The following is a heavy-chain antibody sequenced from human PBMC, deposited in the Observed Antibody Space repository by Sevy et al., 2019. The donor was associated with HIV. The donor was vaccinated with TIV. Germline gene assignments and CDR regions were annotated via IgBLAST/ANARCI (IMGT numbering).Heavy chain of an antibody. V-gene: IGHV3-23*01. D-gene: IGHD3-10*01. CDR1: GFTFSSYA. J-gene: IGHJ6*03. CDR3: ANDGSGSYYNSYYYYYMDV. CDR2: ISGSGGST. Sequence: GGSLRLSCAASGFTFSSYAMSWVRQAPGKGLEWVSAISGSGGSTYYAYSVKGRFTISRDNSKNTLYLQMNSLRAEDTAVYYCANDGSGSYYNSYYYYYMDVWGKGTTVTVSS.